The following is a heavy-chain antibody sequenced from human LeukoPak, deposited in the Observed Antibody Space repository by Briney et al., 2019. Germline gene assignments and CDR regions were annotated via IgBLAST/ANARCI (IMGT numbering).Heavy chain of an antibody. D-gene: IGHD3-16*01. J-gene: IGHJ4*02. V-gene: IGHV3-11*01. CDR3: GRFGSLMDF. CDR1: GFTFTDYE. Sequence: PGGSLRLSCVGSGFTFTDYEFAWVRQGPGKGLEWVSSISRSGASTFYAESMKGRFTISRDNGKNSVDLQMFSLRAEDTAVYYCGRFGSLMDFWGQGTLVTVSS. CDR2: ISRSGAST.